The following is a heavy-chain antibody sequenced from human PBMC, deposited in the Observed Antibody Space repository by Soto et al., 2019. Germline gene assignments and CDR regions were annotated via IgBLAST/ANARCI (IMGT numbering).Heavy chain of an antibody. Sequence: QVQLQQWGAGLLKPSETLSLTCAVYGGSFSGYFWSWIRQPPGKGLEWIGEINHSGSTNYHPSLKSRVTIAVDTSKTQCSLKLTSVTAADTALYYCARGSVIVGVDYWGQGTRVTVSS. CDR2: INHSGST. D-gene: IGHD2-21*01. CDR1: GGSFSGYF. CDR3: ARGSVIVGVDY. J-gene: IGHJ4*02. V-gene: IGHV4-34*01.